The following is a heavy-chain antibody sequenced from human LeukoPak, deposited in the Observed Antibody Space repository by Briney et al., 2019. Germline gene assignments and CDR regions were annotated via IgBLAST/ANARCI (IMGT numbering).Heavy chain of an antibody. CDR3: ARDLAYDSSGYYYYFDY. CDR2: IIPIFGTA. V-gene: IGHV1-69*05. Sequence: GASVKVSCKASGGTFSSYAISWVRQAPGQGLEWMGGIIPIFGTANYAQKFQGRVTITTDESTSTAYMELSSLRSEDTAVYYCARDLAYDSSGYYYYFDYWGQGTLVTVSS. D-gene: IGHD3-22*01. J-gene: IGHJ4*02. CDR1: GGTFSSYA.